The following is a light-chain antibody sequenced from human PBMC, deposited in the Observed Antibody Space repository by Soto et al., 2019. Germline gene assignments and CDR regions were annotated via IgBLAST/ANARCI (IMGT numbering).Light chain of an antibody. V-gene: IGLV2-14*01. CDR1: SSDVGGHNF. J-gene: IGLJ3*02. CDR3: SSYTTTDTWV. CDR2: GVS. Sequence: QSALPQPASVSGSPGQSITLSCTGTSSDVGGHNFVSWHQQHPGKAPKFIIYGVSNRPSGVSDRFSGSKSGNTASLTISGLQAEDEADYYCSSYTTTDTWVFGGGTKLTVL.